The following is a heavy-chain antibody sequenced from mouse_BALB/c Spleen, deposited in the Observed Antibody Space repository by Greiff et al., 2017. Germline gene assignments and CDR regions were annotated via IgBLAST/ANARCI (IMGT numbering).Heavy chain of an antibody. Sequence: VKLQESGPGLVAPSQSLSITCTVSGFSLTSYGVHWVRQPPGKGLEWLGVIWAGGSTNYNSALMSRLSISKDNSKSQVFLKMNSLQTDDTAMYYCARGYGDAMDYWGQGTSVTVSS. V-gene: IGHV2-9*02. CDR3: ARGYGDAMDY. CDR1: GFSLTSYG. CDR2: IWAGGST. D-gene: IGHD1-1*02. J-gene: IGHJ4*01.